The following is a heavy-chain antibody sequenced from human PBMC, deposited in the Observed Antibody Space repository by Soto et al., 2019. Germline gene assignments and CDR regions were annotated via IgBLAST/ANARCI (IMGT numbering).Heavy chain of an antibody. Sequence: PSETLSLTCTFSGGSISSGNYYLSWIRQPPGKGLEWIGYIYYSGSTNYNPSLKSRVTISVDTSKNQFSLKLSSVTAADTAVYYCAVVVVPAAPRGWFDPWGQGTLVTVSS. D-gene: IGHD2-2*01. V-gene: IGHV4-30-4*01. CDR1: GGSISSGNYY. J-gene: IGHJ5*02. CDR3: AVVVVPAAPRGWFDP. CDR2: IYYSGST.